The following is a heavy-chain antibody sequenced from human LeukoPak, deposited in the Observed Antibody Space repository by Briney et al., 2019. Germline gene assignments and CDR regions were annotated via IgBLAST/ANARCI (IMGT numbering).Heavy chain of an antibody. V-gene: IGHV3-21*01. Sequence: PGGSLRLSCAASGFTFSSYSMNWVRQAPGEGLEWVSSISSSGSFIYYADSVKGRFTISRDNARNSLFLQMNSLRAEDTAVYYCARDLRYCSSASCSENGAFDIWGQGTMVTVS. CDR1: GFTFSSYS. J-gene: IGHJ3*02. CDR3: ARDLRYCSSASCSENGAFDI. D-gene: IGHD2-2*01. CDR2: ISSSGSFI.